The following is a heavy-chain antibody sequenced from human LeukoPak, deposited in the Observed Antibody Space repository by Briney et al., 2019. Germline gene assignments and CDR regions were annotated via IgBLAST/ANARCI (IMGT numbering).Heavy chain of an antibody. V-gene: IGHV4-59*01. Sequence: PSETLSLTCTVSGVSISSNYWSWIRQPPGKGLEWIGDFYYSGSTNYNPSLKSRVTISVDTSKNQFSLKLSSVTAADTAVYYCARLDSGRRKLFYYWGQGTLVTVSS. CDR3: ARLDSGRRKLFYY. J-gene: IGHJ4*02. CDR1: GVSISSNY. D-gene: IGHD3-10*01. CDR2: FYYSGST.